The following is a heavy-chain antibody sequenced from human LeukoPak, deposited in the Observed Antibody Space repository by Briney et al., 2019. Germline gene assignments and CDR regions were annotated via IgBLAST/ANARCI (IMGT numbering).Heavy chain of an antibody. J-gene: IGHJ3*02. V-gene: IGHV3-30*18. CDR3: AKDYDFWSGYSLAFDI. D-gene: IGHD3-3*01. CDR2: ISYDGSNK. CDR1: GFTFSSYG. Sequence: GRSLRLSCAASGFTFSSYGMHGVRQAPGKGLEWVAVISYDGSNKYYADSVKGRFTIYRDNSMNTLYLQMNSLRAEDTAVYYCAKDYDFWSGYSLAFDIWGQGTMVTVSS.